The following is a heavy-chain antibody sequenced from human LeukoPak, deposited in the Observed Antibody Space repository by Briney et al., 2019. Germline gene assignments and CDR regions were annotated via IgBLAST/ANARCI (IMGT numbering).Heavy chain of an antibody. J-gene: IGHJ4*02. Sequence: ASVKVSCKASGYDFTKYGINWVRQAPGQGLEWMGWISNYNGDTQSAERFQGRVTMTTDISTSTVSMELRSLESEDTAVYYCARAWESIAGYYFDYWGQGTLVTVSS. CDR2: ISNYNGDT. D-gene: IGHD1-26*01. CDR3: ARAWESIAGYYFDY. CDR1: GYDFTKYG. V-gene: IGHV1-18*01.